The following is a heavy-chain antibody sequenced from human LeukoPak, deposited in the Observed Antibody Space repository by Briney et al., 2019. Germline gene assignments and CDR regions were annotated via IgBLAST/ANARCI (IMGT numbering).Heavy chain of an antibody. D-gene: IGHD3-16*01. CDR3: ARVVDVYYFDY. Sequence: GESLKISCKGSGYSFTNYWIGWVRQMPGKGLEWMGIIYPGDSDTTYSPSFQGQVTISADKSISTAYLQWSSLKASDTAMYYCARVVDVYYFDYWGQGTLATVSS. CDR1: GYSFTNYW. J-gene: IGHJ4*02. V-gene: IGHV5-51*01. CDR2: IYPGDSDT.